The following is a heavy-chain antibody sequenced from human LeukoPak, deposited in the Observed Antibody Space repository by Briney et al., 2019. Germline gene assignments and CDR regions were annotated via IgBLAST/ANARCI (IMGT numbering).Heavy chain of an antibody. CDR2: ISNSGSEM. CDR3: ARERPLDY. CDR1: GFTFSNYN. J-gene: IGHJ4*02. V-gene: IGHV3-48*01. Sequence: GGSLRLSCAASGFTFSNYNMNWVRQAPGKGPEWVSFISNSGSEMYYRDSAKGRFTISRDNAKNSLYLQMDSLRVEDTAVYFCARERPLDYWGQGTLVTVSS.